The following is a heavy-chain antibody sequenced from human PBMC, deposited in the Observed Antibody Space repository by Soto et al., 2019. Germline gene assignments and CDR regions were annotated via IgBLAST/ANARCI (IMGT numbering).Heavy chain of an antibody. J-gene: IGHJ4*02. CDR1: GFTVSSNY. CDR3: ARNYYDSGGGFDY. Sequence: EVQLVESGGGLIQPGGSLRLSCAASGFTVSSNYMSWVRQAPGKGLEWVSVFYSGGSTYYADSVKGRFTISRDNSKNTLYLQMNFLRAEDTAVYYCARNYYDSGGGFDYWGQGTLVTVSS. D-gene: IGHD3-22*01. CDR2: FYSGGST. V-gene: IGHV3-53*01.